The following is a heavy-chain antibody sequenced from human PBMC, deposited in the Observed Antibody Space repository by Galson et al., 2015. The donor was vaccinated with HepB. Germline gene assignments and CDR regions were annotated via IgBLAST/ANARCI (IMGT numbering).Heavy chain of an antibody. V-gene: IGHV3-30*18. D-gene: IGHD5-18*01. J-gene: IGHJ4*02. CDR1: GFTFSSHG. CDR3: VKDFGYSYGEPFFDY. Sequence: SLRLSCAASGFTFSSHGMHWVRQAPGKGLEWVAVISYDGNNKYYADSVKGRFTISRDNSKNTLYLHMRSLRAEDTAVYYCVKDFGYSYGEPFFDYWGQGTLVTVSS. CDR2: ISYDGNNK.